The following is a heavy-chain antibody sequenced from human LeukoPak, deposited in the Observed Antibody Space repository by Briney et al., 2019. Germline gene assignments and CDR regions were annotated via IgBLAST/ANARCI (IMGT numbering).Heavy chain of an antibody. V-gene: IGHV4-59*01. CDR1: GGPLTSYY. D-gene: IGHD5-12*01. CDR2: IYYRGST. CDR3: ARDRYSGYDGFGAFDI. Sequence: PSETLSLTCAVSGGPLTSYYWSWIRQPPGKGLEWIGFIYYRGSTNYNPFLESRVTISVDTSKNRFSLKLSSVTAADTAVYYCARDRYSGYDGFGAFDIWGQGTLVTVSS. J-gene: IGHJ4*02.